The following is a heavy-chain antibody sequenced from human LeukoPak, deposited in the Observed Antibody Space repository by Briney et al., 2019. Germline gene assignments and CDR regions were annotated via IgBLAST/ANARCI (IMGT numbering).Heavy chain of an antibody. CDR3: ARAPLSPYYYGSGSYIGRVYFDY. D-gene: IGHD3-10*01. J-gene: IGHJ4*02. CDR2: INHSGST. Sequence: SETLSLTCAVHGGSFSGYYWSWIRQPPGKGLEWIGEINHSGSTNYNPSLKSRVTISLDTSKNQFSLKLSSVTAADTAVYYCARAPLSPYYYGSGSYIGRVYFDYWGQGTLVTVSS. V-gene: IGHV4-34*01. CDR1: GGSFSGYY.